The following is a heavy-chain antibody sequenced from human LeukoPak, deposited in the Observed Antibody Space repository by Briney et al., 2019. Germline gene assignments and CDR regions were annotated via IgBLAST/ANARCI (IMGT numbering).Heavy chain of an antibody. CDR1: GGSISSGGYY. J-gene: IGHJ4*02. V-gene: IGHV4-39*07. D-gene: IGHD3-10*01. CDR3: ARGRMVRGVNY. Sequence: SETLSLTCTVSGGSISSGGYYWSWIRQPPGKGLEWIGEINHSGSTNYNPSLKSRVTISVDTSKNQFSLKLSSVTAADTAVYYCARGRMVRGVNYWGQGTLVTVSS. CDR2: INHSGST.